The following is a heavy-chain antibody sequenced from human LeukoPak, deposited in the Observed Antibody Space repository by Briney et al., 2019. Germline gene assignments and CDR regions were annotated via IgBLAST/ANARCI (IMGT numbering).Heavy chain of an antibody. D-gene: IGHD3-22*01. CDR1: GFTFSSYA. CDR2: ITTSGGST. J-gene: IGHJ1*01. V-gene: IGHV3-23*01. Sequence: PGGSLRLSCAASGFTFSSYAMSWVRQAPGKGLEWVSSITTSGGSTSYADSVRGRFTISRDNSKNTLYLQMNSLRAEDTALYYCVCYDNAAEYFHYRGQGTLVTVSS. CDR3: VCYDNAAEYFHY.